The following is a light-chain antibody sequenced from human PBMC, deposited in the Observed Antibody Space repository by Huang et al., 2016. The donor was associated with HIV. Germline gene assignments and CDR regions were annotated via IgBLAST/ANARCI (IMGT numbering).Light chain of an antibody. V-gene: IGKV2-40*01. CDR2: TVA. CDR3: MQRIEFPFYT. Sequence: DIVLTQTPLYLPVTPGEPASISCRSSQSLLDSDDGNTYLDLYLQKPGQYQKLLIHTVAARASGVPDRVSGSRSGTDFTLKISRVEAEDVGVYYCMQRIEFPFYTFGQGTTLEIK. CDR1: QSLLDSDDGNTY. J-gene: IGKJ2*01.